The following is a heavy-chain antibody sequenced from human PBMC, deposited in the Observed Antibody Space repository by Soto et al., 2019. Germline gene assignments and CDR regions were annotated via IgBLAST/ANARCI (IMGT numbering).Heavy chain of an antibody. D-gene: IGHD2-15*01. J-gene: IGHJ3*02. Sequence: EVQLLESGGGLVQPGGSLRLSCAASGFTFSSYAMSWVRQAPGKGLEWVSAISGSGGSTYYADSVKGRFNISRDNSKNTLYLQMNSLRAEDTAVYYCAKDRYCSGGSCYSEWAFDIWGQGTMVTVSS. CDR2: ISGSGGST. CDR1: GFTFSSYA. V-gene: IGHV3-23*01. CDR3: AKDRYCSGGSCYSEWAFDI.